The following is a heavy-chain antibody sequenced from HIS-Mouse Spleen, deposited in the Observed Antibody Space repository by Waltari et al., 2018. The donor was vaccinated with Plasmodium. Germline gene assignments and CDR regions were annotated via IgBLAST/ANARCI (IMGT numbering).Heavy chain of an antibody. V-gene: IGHV4-34*01. CDR1: GGSFSGYS. CDR3: ARVTSSGVYWYFDL. Sequence: QVQLQQWGAGLLKPSETLSLTCAVYGGSFSGYSWSWCRQPPGKGLEWIGEINHSGSTNYNPSLKSRVTISVDTSKNQFSLKLSSVTAADTAVYYCARVTSSGVYWYFDLWGRGTLVTVSS. J-gene: IGHJ2*01. D-gene: IGHD3-3*01. CDR2: INHSGST.